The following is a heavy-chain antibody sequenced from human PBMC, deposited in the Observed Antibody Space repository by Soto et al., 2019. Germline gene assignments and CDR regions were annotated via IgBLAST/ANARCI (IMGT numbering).Heavy chain of an antibody. CDR3: SKYSGDSDAFDI. J-gene: IGHJ3*02. D-gene: IGHD4-17*01. CDR2: IGTTSIFI. V-gene: IGHV3-21*01. Sequence: GESLKISCVASGFIFSTYTMNWVRQAPGKGLEWVSSIGTTSIFIDYSDSVKGRFTVSRDNARNTLFLQLNSLRAEDTAVYYCSKYSGDSDAFDIWGQGTMVTV. CDR1: GFIFSTYT.